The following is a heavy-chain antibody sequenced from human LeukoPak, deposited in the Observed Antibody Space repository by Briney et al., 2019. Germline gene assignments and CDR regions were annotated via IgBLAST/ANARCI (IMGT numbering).Heavy chain of an antibody. V-gene: IGHV3-21*01. CDR3: ARGNYYDSSGYYGDYFDY. Sequence: GGSLRLSCAASGFNFSTYNMNWVRQAPGKGLEWVSSISSSSSCIYYADSVKGRFAISRDNAKNSLYLQMNSLRAEDTAVYYCARGNYYDSSGYYGDYFDYWGQGTLVTVSS. J-gene: IGHJ4*02. CDR2: ISSSSSCI. CDR1: GFNFSTYN. D-gene: IGHD3-22*01.